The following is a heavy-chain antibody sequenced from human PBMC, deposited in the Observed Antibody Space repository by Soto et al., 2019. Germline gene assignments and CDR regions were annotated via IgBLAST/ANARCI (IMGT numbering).Heavy chain of an antibody. Sequence: EVQLVQSGGGSVQPGGSLRLSCAASGFTFTNYWMHWVHQVPGKGLVWVSRIDGVGAGTSYSDSVRGRFTISRDNAENMLYLQMHSLRAEDTDVYYCTTVLEYWCQGTLVTFSS. V-gene: IGHV3-74*01. CDR2: IDGVGAGT. J-gene: IGHJ4*02. CDR1: GFTFTNYW. CDR3: TTVLEY.